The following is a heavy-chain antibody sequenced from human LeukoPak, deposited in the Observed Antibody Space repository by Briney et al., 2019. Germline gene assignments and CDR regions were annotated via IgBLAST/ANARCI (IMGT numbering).Heavy chain of an antibody. CDR1: GFTFRRYA. Sequence: PGGSLRLSCAASGFTFRRYAMSWVRQAQGKGLEWVSVISGSGTYKFYADYVKGRFTISRDNSKDTLYLRMNRLRAEDTALYYCATPYDYVWGSYSLPDGGDFWRQGTLVTVSS. V-gene: IGHV3-23*01. D-gene: IGHD3-16*01. J-gene: IGHJ4*02. CDR3: ATPYDYVWGSYSLPDGGDF. CDR2: ISGSGTYK.